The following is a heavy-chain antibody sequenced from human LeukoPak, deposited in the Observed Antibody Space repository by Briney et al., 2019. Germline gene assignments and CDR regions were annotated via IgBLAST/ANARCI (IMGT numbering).Heavy chain of an antibody. Sequence: GGSLRLSCAASGFTFSSYAMHWVRQAPGKGLEWVAVISYDGSNKYYADSEKGRFTISRDNSKNTLYLQMNSLRAEDTAVYYCAREGPTSYDDYNGMDVWGQGTTVTVSS. V-gene: IGHV3-30-3*01. J-gene: IGHJ6*02. D-gene: IGHD5-12*01. CDR3: AREGPTSYDDYNGMDV. CDR1: GFTFSSYA. CDR2: ISYDGSNK.